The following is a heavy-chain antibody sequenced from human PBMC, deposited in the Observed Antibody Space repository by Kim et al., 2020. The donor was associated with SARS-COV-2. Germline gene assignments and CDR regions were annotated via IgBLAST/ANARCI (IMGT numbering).Heavy chain of an antibody. J-gene: IGHJ4*02. Sequence: GGSLRLSCAASGFTFSSYGMHWVRQAPGKGLEWVAVISYDGSNKYYADCVKGRFTISRENSKNTLDLQMNSMRAEDTAVYYCAKGLGYYDSSGYYSTAGDYFDFWGQGTLVTVSS. D-gene: IGHD3-22*01. CDR2: ISYDGSNK. V-gene: IGHV3-30*18. CDR1: GFTFSSYG. CDR3: AKGLGYYDSSGYYSTAGDYFDF.